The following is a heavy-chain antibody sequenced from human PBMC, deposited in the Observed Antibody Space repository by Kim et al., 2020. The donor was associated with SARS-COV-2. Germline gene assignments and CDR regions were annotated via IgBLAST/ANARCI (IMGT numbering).Heavy chain of an antibody. D-gene: IGHD2-21*02. CDR3: ARATVEGAFDI. J-gene: IGHJ3*02. CDR2: T. Sequence: TNYAQKFQGRVTMTRDSSISTAYMELSRLRSDDTAVYYCARATVEGAFDIWGQGTMVTVSS. V-gene: IGHV1-2*02.